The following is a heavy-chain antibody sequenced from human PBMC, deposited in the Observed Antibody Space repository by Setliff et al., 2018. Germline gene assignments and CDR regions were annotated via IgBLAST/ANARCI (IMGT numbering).Heavy chain of an antibody. Sequence: GVLRLSCAASGFTFSSYTMNWVRQAPGKGLEWVSGINWDGRSIGYADSVKGRFTISRDNAKNSLYLQMNSLRVEDTALYHCVRLGTVAAGDWGQGTLVTVSS. J-gene: IGHJ4*02. V-gene: IGHV3-20*01. CDR1: GFTFSSYT. D-gene: IGHD6-19*01. CDR3: VRLGTVAAGD. CDR2: INWDGRSI.